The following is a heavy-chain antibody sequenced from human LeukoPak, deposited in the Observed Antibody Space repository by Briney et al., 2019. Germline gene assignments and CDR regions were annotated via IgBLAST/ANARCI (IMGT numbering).Heavy chain of an antibody. Sequence: GGSLRLSCAASGFTVSTTYIRWVRQAAGKGLQWVSVIVSGGSRNYADSVKGRFTISRDNSKNMVYLQMIDLRVEDTAMYYCARISRWGQGTLVTVSS. CDR2: IVSGGSR. V-gene: IGHV3-53*01. CDR1: GFTVSTTY. J-gene: IGHJ4*02. CDR3: ARISR.